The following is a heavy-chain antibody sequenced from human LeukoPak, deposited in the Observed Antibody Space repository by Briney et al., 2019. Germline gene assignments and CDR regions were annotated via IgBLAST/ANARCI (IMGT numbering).Heavy chain of an antibody. V-gene: IGHV1-2*02. J-gene: IGHJ4*02. Sequence: GASVKVSCKASGYTFTSYDINWVRQATGQGLEWMGWINPNSGGTNYAQKFQGRVTMTRDTSISTAYMELSRLRSDDTAVYYCARDRKTGDGYQPLDYWGQGTLVTVSS. CDR3: ARDRKTGDGYQPLDY. D-gene: IGHD5-24*01. CDR1: GYTFTSYD. CDR2: INPNSGGT.